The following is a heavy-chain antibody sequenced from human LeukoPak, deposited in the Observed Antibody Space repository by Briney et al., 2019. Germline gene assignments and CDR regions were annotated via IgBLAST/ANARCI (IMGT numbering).Heavy chain of an antibody. J-gene: IGHJ3*02. V-gene: IGHV1-18*01. D-gene: IGHD3-22*01. CDR1: GYTFTSYG. Sequence: VSVKVSCKASGYTFTSYGISWVRQAPGQGLEWMGWISAYNGNTNYAQKLQGRVTMTTDTSTSTAYMELRSLRSEDTAVYYCAREKGGFTMIVVVIKSRGDAFDIWGQGTMVTVSS. CDR3: AREKGGFTMIVVVIKSRGDAFDI. CDR2: ISAYNGNT.